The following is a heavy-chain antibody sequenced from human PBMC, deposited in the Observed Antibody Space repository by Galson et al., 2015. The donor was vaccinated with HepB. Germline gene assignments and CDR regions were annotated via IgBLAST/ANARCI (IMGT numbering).Heavy chain of an antibody. CDR3: ASLSGGGSYEMPDAFDI. J-gene: IGHJ3*02. Sequence: TLSLTCAVSGGSISSGGYSWSWIRQPPGKGLEWIGYIYYSGSTYYNPSLKSRVTISVDTSKNQFSLKLSSVTAADTAVYYCASLSGGGSYEMPDAFDIWGQGTMGTVSS. V-gene: IGHV4-30-4*07. CDR2: IYYSGST. CDR1: GGSISSGGYS. D-gene: IGHD1-26*01.